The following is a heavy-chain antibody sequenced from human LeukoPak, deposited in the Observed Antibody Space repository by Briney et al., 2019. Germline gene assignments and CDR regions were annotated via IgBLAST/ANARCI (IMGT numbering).Heavy chain of an antibody. CDR1: GFTFSSYW. CDR2: ISANGGKT. J-gene: IGHJ3*01. CDR3: ARSVRGVIADAFNV. Sequence: GGSLRLSCAASGFTFSSYWMSWVRQAPGEGLEWVSDISANGGKTYYSDSVKGRFTISRDISKNTLFLQMNSLKVEDTAVYYCARSVRGVIADAFNVWGQGTMVAVSS. D-gene: IGHD3-10*01. V-gene: IGHV3-23*01.